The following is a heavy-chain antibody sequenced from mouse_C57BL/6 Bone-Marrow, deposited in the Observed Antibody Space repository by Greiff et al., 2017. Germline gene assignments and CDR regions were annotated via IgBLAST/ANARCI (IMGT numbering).Heavy chain of an antibody. D-gene: IGHD2-13*01. CDR2: IRDGGSYT. Sequence: EVKLVESGGGLVKPGGSLKVSCAASGFTFSSYAMSWVRQTPDKRLEWVATIRDGGSYTYYPHNVKGRFTISRDNDKTNLYLQMSHLKSEDTAMYYCCGNGEFHLFDYWGQGTILTVSA. V-gene: IGHV5-4*03. CDR3: CGNGEFHLFDY. CDR1: GFTFSSYA. J-gene: IGHJ2*01.